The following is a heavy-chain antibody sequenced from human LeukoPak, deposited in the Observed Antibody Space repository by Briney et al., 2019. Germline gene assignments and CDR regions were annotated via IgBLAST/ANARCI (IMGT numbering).Heavy chain of an antibody. Sequence: SETLSLTCTVSGGSISRSSYYWGWIRQPPGKGLEWIGRIYYSGSTHYTPSLKSRVTISADTSKNQFSLKLASVTAADTSVYFCARVGYCTNGVCYNWFDPWGQGTLVTVSS. V-gene: IGHV4-39*01. D-gene: IGHD2-8*01. J-gene: IGHJ5*02. CDR2: IYYSGST. CDR3: ARVGYCTNGVCYNWFDP. CDR1: GGSISRSSYY.